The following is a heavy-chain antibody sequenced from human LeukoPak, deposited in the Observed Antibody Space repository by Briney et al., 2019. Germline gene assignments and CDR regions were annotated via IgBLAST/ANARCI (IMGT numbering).Heavy chain of an antibody. CDR3: GRTYSGSYYFNY. Sequence: GGSLRLSCAASGFTFSGYWMHWVRQAPGKGLVWVSRINSDGSSTTCADSVKGRFTISRDNAKNTLYLQMNSLRPEDTAVYYCGRTYSGSYYFNYWGQGTLVTVSS. CDR2: INSDGSST. CDR1: GFTFSGYW. V-gene: IGHV3-74*01. J-gene: IGHJ4*02. D-gene: IGHD1-26*01.